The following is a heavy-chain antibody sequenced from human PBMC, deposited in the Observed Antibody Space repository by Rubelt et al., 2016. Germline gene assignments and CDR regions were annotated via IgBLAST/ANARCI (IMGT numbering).Heavy chain of an antibody. CDR3: ARFALPAVTTAYYYYALDV. Sequence: QVQLVQSGAEVKRPGASVKVSCKASGYPFATYAMHWVRQAPGQRLEWMGWIDAGNGDTKYSINLQGRGTLTSDSAGSTAYRELSSLRSEESAVYYCARFALPAVTTAYYYYALDVWGQGTTVTVSS. J-gene: IGHJ6*02. D-gene: IGHD4-17*01. CDR2: IDAGNGDT. CDR1: GYPFATYA. V-gene: IGHV1-3*01.